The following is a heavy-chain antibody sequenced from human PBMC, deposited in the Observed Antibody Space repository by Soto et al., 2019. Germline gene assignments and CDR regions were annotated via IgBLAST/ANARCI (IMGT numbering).Heavy chain of an antibody. CDR1: GGSISSSNW. D-gene: IGHD3-22*01. J-gene: IGHJ4*02. CDR3: ARTDDYYDTSCYPFDY. V-gene: IGHV4-4*02. CDR2: ISHSGIT. Sequence: SETLSLTCAVSGGSISSSNWWSWVRQPPGKGLEWIVEISHSGITNYNPSLKSRVTISVDKSKNQFSLKLSSVTAADTAVYYGARTDDYYDTSCYPFDYWPQGTLV.